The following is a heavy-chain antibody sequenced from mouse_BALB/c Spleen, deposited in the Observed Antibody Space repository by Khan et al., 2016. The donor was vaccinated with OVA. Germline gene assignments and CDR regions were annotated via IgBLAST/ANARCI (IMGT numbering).Heavy chain of an antibody. Sequence: VQLKESGPELVKPGASVKVSCKASGCSFTDYSMYWVKQSHGKSLEWIGYIDPNSGYTTYNQKFKDKATLTVDKSSSTAFLHLNSLASEDSAVYYCTRGGFGGFAYWGQGTLVTVSA. CDR2: IDPNSGYT. V-gene: IGHV1S135*01. CDR1: GCSFTDYS. J-gene: IGHJ3*01. D-gene: IGHD3-1*01. CDR3: TRGGFGGFAY.